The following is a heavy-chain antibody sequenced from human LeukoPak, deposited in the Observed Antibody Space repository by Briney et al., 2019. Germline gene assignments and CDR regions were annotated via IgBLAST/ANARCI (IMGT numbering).Heavy chain of an antibody. D-gene: IGHD2-2*01. J-gene: IGHJ5*02. Sequence: SETLSLTCTVSGGSISSSSYYWGWLRQPPGKGLEWIGSIYYSGSTYYNPSLKSRITISVDTSKKQFSLKLSSVTAADTAVYYCARHAPLYCSSTSCNGVGWFDRWGQGTLVTVSS. CDR1: GGSISSSSYY. CDR2: IYYSGST. V-gene: IGHV4-39*01. CDR3: ARHAPLYCSSTSCNGVGWFDR.